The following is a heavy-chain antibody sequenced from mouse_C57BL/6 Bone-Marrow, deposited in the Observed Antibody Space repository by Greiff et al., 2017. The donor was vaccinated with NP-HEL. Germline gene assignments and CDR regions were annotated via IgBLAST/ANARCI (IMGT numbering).Heavy chain of an antibody. CDR1: GFSLTSYG. J-gene: IGHJ3*01. CDR3: ARGSAY. Sequence: VQLKQSGPGLVQPSQSLSITCTASGFSLTSYGVHWVRQSPGKGLEWLGVIWSGGSTDYNAAFISRLSISKDNSKSQVFFKMNSLEADDTAIYYWARGSAYWGQGTLVTVSA. D-gene: IGHD1-1*01. CDR2: IWSGGST. V-gene: IGHV2-2*01.